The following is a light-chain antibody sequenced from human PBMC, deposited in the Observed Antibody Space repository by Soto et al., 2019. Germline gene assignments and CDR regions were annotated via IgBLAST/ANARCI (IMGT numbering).Light chain of an antibody. V-gene: IGLV1-40*01. CDR2: GNS. CDR1: SSNIGAVYD. Sequence: QPVLTQPPSVSGAPGQRVTISCTGASSNIGAVYDVHWYQQLPGTAPKLLIYGNSNRPSGVPDRFSGSKSGTSASLAITGLQAEDEADYYCQSYDSGLSGVVFGGGTKVTVL. CDR3: QSYDSGLSGVV. J-gene: IGLJ2*01.